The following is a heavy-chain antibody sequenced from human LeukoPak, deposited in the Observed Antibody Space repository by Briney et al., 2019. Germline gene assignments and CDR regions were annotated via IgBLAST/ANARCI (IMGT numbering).Heavy chain of an antibody. CDR3: ARHDRGSGSPYYFDY. CDR2: ISGGGGST. D-gene: IGHD3-10*01. CDR1: GFTFSSYA. Sequence: GGSLRLSCAASGFTFSSYAMSWVRHAPGKGLEWVAAISGGGGSTYYADSVKGRFTISRDNSKNTLYLQMNSLSADDTAVFYCARHDRGSGSPYYFDYWGQGTLVTVSP. V-gene: IGHV3-23*01. J-gene: IGHJ4*02.